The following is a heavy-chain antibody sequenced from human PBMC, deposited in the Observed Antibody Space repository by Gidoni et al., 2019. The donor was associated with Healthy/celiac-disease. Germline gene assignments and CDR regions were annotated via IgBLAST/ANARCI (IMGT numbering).Heavy chain of an antibody. CDR3: ARGYDILTGYYARYYYYGMDV. CDR2: IYYSGST. V-gene: IGHV4-59*01. CDR1: GGSISSYY. J-gene: IGHJ6*02. Sequence: QVQLQESGPGLVKPSETLSLTCTVSGGSISSYYWSWIRQPPGKGLEWTGYIYYSGSTNYNPSLKSRVTISVDTSKNQFSLKLSSVTAADTAVYYCARGYDILTGYYARYYYYGMDVWGQGTTVTVSS. D-gene: IGHD3-9*01.